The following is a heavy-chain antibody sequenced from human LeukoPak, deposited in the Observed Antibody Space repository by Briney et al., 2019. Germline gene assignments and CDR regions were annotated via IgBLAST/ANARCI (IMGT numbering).Heavy chain of an antibody. CDR1: GDSVSSNSAA. J-gene: IGHJ4*02. Sequence: SQTLSLTFAISGDSVSSNSAAWNWIRQSPSRGLEWLGRTYYRSKWYNDYAVSVKSRITINPDTSKNQFSLQLNSVTPEDTAVYYCARSASGYSSSWRGRYFDYWGQGTLVTVSS. D-gene: IGHD6-13*01. CDR2: TYYRSKWYN. V-gene: IGHV6-1*01. CDR3: ARSASGYSSSWRGRYFDY.